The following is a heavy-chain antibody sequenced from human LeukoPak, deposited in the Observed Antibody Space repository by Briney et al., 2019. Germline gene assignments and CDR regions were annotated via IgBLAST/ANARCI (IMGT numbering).Heavy chain of an antibody. V-gene: IGHV3-23*01. D-gene: IGHD4-17*01. CDR1: GFTFGDYA. CDR3: ARDPNGDYIGAFDM. Sequence: PGGSLRLSCTASGFTFGDYAMSWVRQAPGKGPEWVSAIRGGGTSEFYADSVKGRFRISRDNSKDTLFLQMNSLRAEDAAVYYCARDPNGDYIGAFDMWGPGTMVTVSS. J-gene: IGHJ3*02. CDR2: IRGGGTSE.